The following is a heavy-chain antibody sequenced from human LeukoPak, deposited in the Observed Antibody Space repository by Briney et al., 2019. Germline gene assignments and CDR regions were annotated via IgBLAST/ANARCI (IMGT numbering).Heavy chain of an antibody. CDR3: ARYSFPVGRHFDY. Sequence: PSETLSLTCTVSGGSIRSNGYLWSWIRQPPGKGLEWIATVSYSGTTYYNPSLKSRVTMSVDTSTNHFSLKLSSVTAADTAVYYCARYSFPVGRHFDYWGQGTLVTVSS. CDR1: GGSIRSNGYL. CDR2: VSYSGTT. J-gene: IGHJ4*02. V-gene: IGHV4-39*02. D-gene: IGHD1-26*01.